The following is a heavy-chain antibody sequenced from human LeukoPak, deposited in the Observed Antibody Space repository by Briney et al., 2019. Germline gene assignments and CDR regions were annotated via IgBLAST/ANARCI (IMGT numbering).Heavy chain of an antibody. Sequence: SETLSLTCTVSGGSISSGGYYWSWSRQHPGKGLVWIGYVYYSGSTYYNPSLKSRVTISVDTSKNQFSLKLSSVTAADTAVYYCARDPTDYGDYYYYGMDVCGQGTTVTVSS. CDR3: ARDPTDYGDYYYYGMDV. J-gene: IGHJ6*02. CDR2: VYYSGST. D-gene: IGHD4-17*01. V-gene: IGHV4-31*03. CDR1: GGSISSGGYY.